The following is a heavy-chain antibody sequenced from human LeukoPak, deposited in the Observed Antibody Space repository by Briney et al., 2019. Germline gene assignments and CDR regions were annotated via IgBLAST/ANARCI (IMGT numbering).Heavy chain of an antibody. J-gene: IGHJ4*02. CDR1: GYSISSGYY. Sequence: SETLSLTCAVSGYSISSGYYWGWIRQPPGKGLEWIGSIYHSGSTYYNPSLKSRVTISVDTSKNQFSLKLGSVTAADTAVYYCASLRTIPYDFWSGYRYYFDYWGQGTLVTVSS. D-gene: IGHD3-3*01. CDR3: ASLRTIPYDFWSGYRYYFDY. CDR2: IYHSGST. V-gene: IGHV4-38-2*01.